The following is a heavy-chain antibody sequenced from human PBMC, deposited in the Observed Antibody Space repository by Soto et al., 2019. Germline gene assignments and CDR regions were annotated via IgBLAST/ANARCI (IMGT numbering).Heavy chain of an antibody. CDR3: GRGREYCSSTSCYRVRRNCFDY. J-gene: IGHJ4*02. V-gene: IGHV4-34*01. Sequence: QVQLQQWGAGLLKPSETLSLTCAVYGGSFSGYYWSWIRQPPGKGLEWIGEINHSGSTNYNPSLKSRVAISVDTSKNRFSRKLSSVTAADTAVYYCGRGREYCSSTSCYRVRRNCFDYWGQGTLVTGSS. CDR2: INHSGST. CDR1: GGSFSGYY. D-gene: IGHD2-2*01.